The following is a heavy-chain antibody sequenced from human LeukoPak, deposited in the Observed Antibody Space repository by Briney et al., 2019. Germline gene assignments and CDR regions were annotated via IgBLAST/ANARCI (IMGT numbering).Heavy chain of an antibody. D-gene: IGHD3-3*01. V-gene: IGHV4-59*01. J-gene: IGHJ4*02. CDR3: ARSYDTNFDY. CDR1: DGSIRSYY. CDR2: IYFSGST. Sequence: SETLSLTCTVSDGSIRSYYWSWIRQPPGKGLEWIGYIYFSGSTSYNPSLKSRVTISVDRSKNQFSLKLSSVAAADTAVYYCARSYDTNFDYWGQGTLVTVSS.